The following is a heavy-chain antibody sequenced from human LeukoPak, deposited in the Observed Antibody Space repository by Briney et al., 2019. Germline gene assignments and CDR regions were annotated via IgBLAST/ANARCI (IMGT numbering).Heavy chain of an antibody. J-gene: IGHJ4*02. CDR2: ISGSSSYT. D-gene: IGHD1-26*01. CDR3: ARGARYSGSYYDY. V-gene: IGHV3-11*05. Sequence: GGSLRLSCAASGFMFSDYYMNWIRQAPGKGLEWVSYISGSSSYTNYADSVRGRFTISRDNAKNSLYLQMNSLRAEDTAVYYCARGARYSGSYYDYWGQGTLVTVSS. CDR1: GFMFSDYY.